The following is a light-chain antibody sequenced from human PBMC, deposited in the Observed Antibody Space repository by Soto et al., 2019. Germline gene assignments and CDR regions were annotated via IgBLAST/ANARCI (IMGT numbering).Light chain of an antibody. V-gene: IGLV2-14*03. CDR3: SSYASTNSLV. CDR1: SSDIGYYNF. J-gene: IGLJ1*01. Sequence: QPASVSGSPGQSITISCTGSSSDIGYYNFVSWYQQHPGKAPKLLIFGVTNRPSGISDRFSGSKSGATASLTISGLQAEDEADYYCSSYASTNSLVFGTGTKLTVL. CDR2: GVT.